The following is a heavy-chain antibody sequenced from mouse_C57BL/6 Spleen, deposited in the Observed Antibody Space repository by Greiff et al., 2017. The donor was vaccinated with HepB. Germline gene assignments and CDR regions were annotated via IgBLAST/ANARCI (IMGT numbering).Heavy chain of an antibody. V-gene: IGHV1-26*01. CDR1: GYTFTDYY. D-gene: IGHD1-1*01. CDR3: ARCHYGSSYWYFDV. Sequence: EVQLQQSGPELVKPGASVKISCKASGYTFTDYYMNWVKQSHGKSLEWIGDINPNNGGTSYNQKFKGKATLTVDKSSSTAYMELRSLTSEDSAVYYCARCHYGSSYWYFDVWGTGTTVTVSS. CDR2: INPNNGGT. J-gene: IGHJ1*03.